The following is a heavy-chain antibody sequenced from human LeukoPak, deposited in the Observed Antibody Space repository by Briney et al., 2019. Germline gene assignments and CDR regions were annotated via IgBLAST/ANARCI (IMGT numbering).Heavy chain of an antibody. CDR1: GYTFTGYY. J-gene: IGHJ6*03. Sequence: ASVKVSCKASGYTFTGYYIHWVRQAPGQGLEWMGIINPSGGSTSYAQKFQGRVTMTRDTSTSTVYMELSSLRSEDTAVYYCARELWFGEPHNYYMDVWGKGTTVTISS. CDR3: ARELWFGEPHNYYMDV. V-gene: IGHV1-46*01. CDR2: INPSGGST. D-gene: IGHD3-10*01.